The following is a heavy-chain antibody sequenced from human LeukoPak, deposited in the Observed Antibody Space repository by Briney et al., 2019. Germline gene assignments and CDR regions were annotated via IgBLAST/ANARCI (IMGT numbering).Heavy chain of an antibody. CDR2: IKSKTDGGTT. Sequence: GGSLRLSCVASGFTFTTHWMSWVRQAPGKGLEWVGRIKSKTDGGTTDYAAPVKGRFTISRDDSKNTLYLQMNSLKTEDTAVYYCTTDEVAAGPFDYWGQGTLVTVSS. CDR1: GFTFTTHW. CDR3: TTDEVAAGPFDY. D-gene: IGHD6-13*01. J-gene: IGHJ4*02. V-gene: IGHV3-15*01.